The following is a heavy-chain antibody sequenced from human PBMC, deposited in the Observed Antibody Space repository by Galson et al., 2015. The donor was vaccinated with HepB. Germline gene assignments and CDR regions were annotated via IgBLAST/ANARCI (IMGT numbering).Heavy chain of an antibody. CDR3: AMQYCGGDCYENWFDP. J-gene: IGHJ5*02. Sequence: ETLSLTCTVSGGSISSYYWSWIRQPPGKGLEWIGYIYYSGSTNYNPSLKSRVTISVDTSKNQFSLKLSSVTAADTAVYYCAMQYCGGDCYENWFDPWGQGTLVTVSS. D-gene: IGHD2-21*02. CDR1: GGSISSYY. V-gene: IGHV4-59*08. CDR2: IYYSGST.